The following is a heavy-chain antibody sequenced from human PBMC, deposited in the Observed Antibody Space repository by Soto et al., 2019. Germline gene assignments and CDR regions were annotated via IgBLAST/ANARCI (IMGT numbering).Heavy chain of an antibody. D-gene: IGHD6-19*01. CDR2: IYPGDSDT. Sequence: GESLKISCKGSGYSSTSYWIGWVRQMPGKGLEWMGIIYPGDSDTRYSPSFQGQVTISADKSISTAYLQWSSLKASDTAMYYCARSIAVAGGYYGMDVWGQGTTVTVSS. J-gene: IGHJ6*02. CDR3: ARSIAVAGGYYGMDV. CDR1: GYSSTSYW. V-gene: IGHV5-51*01.